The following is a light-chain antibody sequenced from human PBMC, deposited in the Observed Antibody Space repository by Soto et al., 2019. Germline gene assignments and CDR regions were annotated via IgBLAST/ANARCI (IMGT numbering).Light chain of an antibody. CDR2: AAS. CDR3: QNYNSAPWT. Sequence: DIVMTQSPDSLAVSLGERATINCKSSQSVLYNSNNKIYSAWYQQKPGQVPKLLIYAASTLQSGVPSRFTASGSGTDFTLTITGLQPEDFATYYCQNYNSAPWTFGQGTKVDIK. CDR1: QSVLYNSNNKIY. V-gene: IGKV4-1*01. J-gene: IGKJ1*01.